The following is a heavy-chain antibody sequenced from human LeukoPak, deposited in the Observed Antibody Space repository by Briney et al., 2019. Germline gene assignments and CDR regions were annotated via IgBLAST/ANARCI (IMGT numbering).Heavy chain of an antibody. CDR2: IYYSGST. CDR1: GGSISSYY. V-gene: IGHV4-59*01. CDR3: AREVAVAGFDY. J-gene: IGHJ4*02. Sequence: PSETLSLTCTVSGGSISSYYWNWIRQPPGKGLEWIGYIYYSGSTNYNPSLKSRVTISVDTSKNQFSLKLSSVTAADTAVYYCAREVAVAGFDYWGQGTLVTVSS. D-gene: IGHD6-19*01.